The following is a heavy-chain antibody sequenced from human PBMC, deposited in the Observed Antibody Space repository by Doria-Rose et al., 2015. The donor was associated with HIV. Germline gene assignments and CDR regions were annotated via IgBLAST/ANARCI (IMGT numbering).Heavy chain of an antibody. CDR3: ARIKSSRWYHKYYFDF. CDR1: GVSLSSPGMG. J-gene: IGHJ4*02. D-gene: IGHD6-13*01. CDR2: IFSDDER. Sequence: ESGLVLVKPTETLTLTCTVSGVSLSSPGMGVSWIRQPPGKALEWLANIFSDDERSYKTSLKSRLTISRRTAKGQVVLTMTDMDPVDTATYYCARIKSSRWYHKYYFDFWGQGTLVIVSA. V-gene: IGHV2-26*01.